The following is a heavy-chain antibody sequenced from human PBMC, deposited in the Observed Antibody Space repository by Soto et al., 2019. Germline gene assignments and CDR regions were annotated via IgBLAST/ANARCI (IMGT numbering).Heavy chain of an antibody. CDR3: ARVPGP. CDR2: IYHSGST. V-gene: IGHV4-30-2*01. Sequence: SETLSLTCSVSGGSITTNGYSWSWIRQPPGKGLEWIGYIYHSGSTYYNPSLKSRVTISVDRSKNQFSLKLSSVTAADTAVYYCARVPGPWGQGTLVTVSS. D-gene: IGHD7-27*01. J-gene: IGHJ5*02. CDR1: GGSITTNGYS.